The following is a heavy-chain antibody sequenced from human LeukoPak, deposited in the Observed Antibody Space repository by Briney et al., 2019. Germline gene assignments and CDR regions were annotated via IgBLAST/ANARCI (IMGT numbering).Heavy chain of an antibody. V-gene: IGHV3-11*01. J-gene: IGHJ6*02. CDR1: GFAFSDYY. D-gene: IGHD6-13*01. Sequence: GGSLRLSCAASGFAFSDYYMTWVRQAPGKGLEWISYISISGNDKYYADSVKGRFTISRDNAKDSLYLQMNSLRAEDTAVYYCARGRQSLAAAGPGYYYGMDVWGQGTTVTVSS. CDR2: ISISGNDK. CDR3: ARGRQSLAAAGPGYYYGMDV.